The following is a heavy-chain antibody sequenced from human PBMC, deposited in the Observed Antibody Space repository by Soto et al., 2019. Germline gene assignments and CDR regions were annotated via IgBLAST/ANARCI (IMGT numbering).Heavy chain of an antibody. Sequence: ASVKVSCKASGYTFTSYDINWVRQATGQGLEWMGWMNPNSDNTGYAQKLQGRVTMTTDTSTSTAYMELRSLRSDDTAVYYCARDYLYCSGGSCYRVARFDPWGQGTLVTVSS. J-gene: IGHJ5*02. CDR1: GYTFTSYD. V-gene: IGHV1-8*01. CDR3: ARDYLYCSGGSCYRVARFDP. D-gene: IGHD2-15*01. CDR2: MNPNSDNT.